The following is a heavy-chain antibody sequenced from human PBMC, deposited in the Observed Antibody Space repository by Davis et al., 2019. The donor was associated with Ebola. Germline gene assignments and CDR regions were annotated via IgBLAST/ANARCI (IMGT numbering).Heavy chain of an antibody. J-gene: IGHJ6*03. CDR3: ARDSGRNLVGASRYADRDYYYMDV. Sequence: GESLKISCAASGFTFSSYAMHWVRQAPGKGLEWVAVISYDGSNKYYADSVKGRFTISRDNSKNTLYLQMNSLRAEDTAVYYCARDSGRNLVGASRYADRDYYYMDVWGKGTTVTVSS. CDR2: ISYDGSNK. D-gene: IGHD1-26*01. CDR1: GFTFSSYA. V-gene: IGHV3-30-3*01.